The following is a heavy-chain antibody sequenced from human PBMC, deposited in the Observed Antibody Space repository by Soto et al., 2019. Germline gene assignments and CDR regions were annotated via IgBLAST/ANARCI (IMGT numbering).Heavy chain of an antibody. V-gene: IGHV3-23*01. J-gene: IGHJ4*02. Sequence: GGSLRLSCAASGFTFSSYAMSWVRQAPGKGLEWVSAISGSGGSTYYADSVKGRFTISRDNSKNTLYLQMNSLRAEDTAVYYCAKGSHIVVVTAILQSGSFYFDYWGQGTLVTVSS. D-gene: IGHD2-21*02. CDR3: AKGSHIVVVTAILQSGSFYFDY. CDR1: GFTFSSYA. CDR2: ISGSGGST.